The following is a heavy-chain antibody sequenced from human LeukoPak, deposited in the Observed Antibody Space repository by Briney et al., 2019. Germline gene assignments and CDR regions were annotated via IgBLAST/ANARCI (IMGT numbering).Heavy chain of an antibody. J-gene: IGHJ4*02. Sequence: GGSLRLSCAASGFTVSSNYMSWVRQAPGKGLEWVSVIYSGGSTYYADSVKGRFTISRDNSKNTLYLQMNSLKTEDTAVYYCTTPYYDFWSGYYSFDYWGQGTLVTVSS. V-gene: IGHV3-53*01. CDR1: GFTVSSNY. D-gene: IGHD3-3*01. CDR3: TTPYYDFWSGYYSFDY. CDR2: IYSGGST.